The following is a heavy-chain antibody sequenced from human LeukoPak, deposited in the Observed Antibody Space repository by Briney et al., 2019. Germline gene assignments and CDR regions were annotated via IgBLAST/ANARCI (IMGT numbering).Heavy chain of an antibody. CDR1: GYTFTSYG. J-gene: IGHJ4*02. CDR3: ARVGLGYCSGTSCYEGRD. CDR2: ISAYNGNT. V-gene: IGHV1-18*01. Sequence: GASVKVSCKASGYTFTSYGISWVRQAPGQGLEWMGWISAYNGNTNYAQKLQGRVTMTTDTSTSTAYMELRSLRSDDTAVYYRARVGLGYCSGTSCYEGRDWGQGTLVTVSS. D-gene: IGHD2-2*01.